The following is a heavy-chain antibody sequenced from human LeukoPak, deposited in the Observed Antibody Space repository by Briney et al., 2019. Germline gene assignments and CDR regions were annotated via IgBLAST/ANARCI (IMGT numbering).Heavy chain of an antibody. CDR2: INHSGST. CDR3: AREFRGYSYGYDY. D-gene: IGHD5-18*01. CDR1: GGSFSGCY. J-gene: IGHJ4*02. Sequence: SETLSLTCAVYGGSFSGCYWSWIRQPPGKGLEWIGEINHSGSTNYNPSLKSRVTISVDTSKNQFSLKLSSVTAADTAVYYCAREFRGYSYGYDYWGQGTLVTVSS. V-gene: IGHV4-34*01.